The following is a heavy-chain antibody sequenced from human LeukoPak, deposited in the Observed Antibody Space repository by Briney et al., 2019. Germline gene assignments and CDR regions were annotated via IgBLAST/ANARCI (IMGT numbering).Heavy chain of an antibody. CDR2: ISAYNGNT. CDR1: GYTFTSYG. V-gene: IGHV1-18*01. CDR3: ARDDGYYYDSSGYSYFQH. D-gene: IGHD3-22*01. Sequence: EASVKVSCTASGYTFTSYGISWVRQAPGQGLEWMGWISAYNGNTNYAQKLQGRVTMTTDTSTSTAYMELRSLRSDDTAVYYCARDDGYYYDSSGYSYFQHWGQGTLVTVSS. J-gene: IGHJ1*01.